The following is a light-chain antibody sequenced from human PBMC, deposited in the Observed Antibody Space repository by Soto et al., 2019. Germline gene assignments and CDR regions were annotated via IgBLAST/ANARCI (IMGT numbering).Light chain of an antibody. J-gene: IGLJ1*01. CDR1: SSEVGEYQY. V-gene: IGLV2-14*03. CDR2: DVS. Sequence: QSALTQPASVSGSPGQSITISCTETSSEVGEYQYVSWYQQHPGTAPKLIIYDVSNRPSGVSNRFSGSKSGRTASLTISGLQAEDEEDYYCSAYTTSIALYVFGAGTKVTVL. CDR3: SAYTTSIALYV.